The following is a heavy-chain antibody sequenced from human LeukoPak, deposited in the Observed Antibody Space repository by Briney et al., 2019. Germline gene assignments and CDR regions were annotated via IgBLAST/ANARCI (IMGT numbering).Heavy chain of an antibody. CDR1: GGSFSSYY. J-gene: IGHJ6*03. CDR2: IYYSGST. Sequence: SETLSLTCAVYGGSFSSYYWSWIRQPPGKGLEWIGYIYYSGSTNYNPSLKSRVTISVDTSKNQFSLKLSSVTAADTAVYYCARAGGSYFGHYYYYYYMDVWGKGTTVTVSS. CDR3: ARAGGSYFGHYYYYYYMDV. D-gene: IGHD1-26*01. V-gene: IGHV4-59*01.